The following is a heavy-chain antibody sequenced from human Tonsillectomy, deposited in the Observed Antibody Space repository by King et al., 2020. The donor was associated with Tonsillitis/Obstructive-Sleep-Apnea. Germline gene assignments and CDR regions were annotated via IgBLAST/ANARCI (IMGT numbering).Heavy chain of an antibody. D-gene: IGHD3-3*01. V-gene: IGHV3-48*03. CDR3: ASGYYSDYYYYYMDD. CDR1: GFTFSSYE. J-gene: IGHJ6*03. CDR2: ISKSADTI. Sequence: VQLVESGGGLVQPGGSLRLSCAASGFTFSSYEMNWVRQAPGKGLEWLSYISKSADTIFYADSVKGRFTISRDNAKNSLYLQLNSLRAEDTAVYYCASGYYSDYYYYYMDDWGKGTTVTVSS.